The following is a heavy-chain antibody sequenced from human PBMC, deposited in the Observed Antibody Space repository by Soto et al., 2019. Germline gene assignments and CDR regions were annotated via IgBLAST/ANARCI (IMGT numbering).Heavy chain of an antibody. CDR1: GFTFSSYA. CDR2: ISGSGGST. CDR3: ASSYPVFGVVIIPPDY. D-gene: IGHD3-3*01. Sequence: GGSLRPSCAASGFTFSSYAMIWVRQAPGKGLEWVSAISGSGGSTYYADSVKGRFTISRDNSKNTLYLQMNSLRAEDTAVYYYASSYPVFGVVIIPPDYWGQGTLVTVSS. V-gene: IGHV3-23*01. J-gene: IGHJ4*02.